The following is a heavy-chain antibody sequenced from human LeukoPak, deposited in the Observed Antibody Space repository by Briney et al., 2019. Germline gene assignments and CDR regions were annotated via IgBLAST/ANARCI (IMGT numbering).Heavy chain of an antibody. CDR3: AREGYPNCSSTSCYDPFRDYFDY. V-gene: IGHV7-4-1*02. J-gene: IGHJ4*02. D-gene: IGHD2-2*01. CDR1: GYTFTSYA. Sequence: ASVKVSCKASGYTFTSYAMNWVRQAPGQGLEWMGWINTNTGNPTYAQGFTGRFVFSLDTSVSTAYLQISSLKAEDTAVYYCAREGYPNCSSTSCYDPFRDYFDYWGQGTLVTVSS. CDR2: INTNTGNP.